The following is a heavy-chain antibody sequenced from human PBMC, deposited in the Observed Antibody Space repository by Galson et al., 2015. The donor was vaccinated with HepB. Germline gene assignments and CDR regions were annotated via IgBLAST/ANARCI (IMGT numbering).Heavy chain of an antibody. CDR2: IWFDGGNK. D-gene: IGHD3-22*01. Sequence: SLRLSCAASGFTFSSYGMHWVRQAPGKGLEWVAVIWFDGGNKYYAESVKGRFTISRDNFKNTLYLQMNSLRAEDTALYYCARDDVVKSAGWPLDYWGQGTLVTVSS. CDR3: ARDDVVKSAGWPLDY. V-gene: IGHV3-33*01. CDR1: GFTFSSYG. J-gene: IGHJ4*02.